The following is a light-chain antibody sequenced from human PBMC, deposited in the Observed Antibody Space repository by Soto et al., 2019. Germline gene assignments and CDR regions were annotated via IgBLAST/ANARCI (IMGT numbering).Light chain of an antibody. J-gene: IGKJ2*01. Sequence: EIVLTQSPGTLSLSPGERVILSFRASQSVSSSSLAWYQQRPGQAPRLLIYGASSRATGIPDRFSGSGSGTDFTLTISRLEPEDFAVYSCQQYDSYTFGQGTKLEI. CDR2: GAS. CDR1: QSVSSSS. CDR3: QQYDSYT. V-gene: IGKV3-20*01.